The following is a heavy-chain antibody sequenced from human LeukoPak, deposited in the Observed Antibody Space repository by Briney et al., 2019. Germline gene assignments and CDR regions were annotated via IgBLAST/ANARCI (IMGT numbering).Heavy chain of an antibody. CDR1: GFIFSHHG. Sequence: GGSLRLSRAASGFIFSHHGMHWVRQAPGKGLEWVAVIWSDSTNRFYADSVKGRFTISRDNSQNTVFLQMNSLRVKDTAIYYCARDAQRGFDYSNSLKNWGHGTLVTVSS. CDR2: IWSDSTNR. D-gene: IGHD4-11*01. CDR3: ARDAQRGFDYSNSLKN. J-gene: IGHJ4*01. V-gene: IGHV3-33*01.